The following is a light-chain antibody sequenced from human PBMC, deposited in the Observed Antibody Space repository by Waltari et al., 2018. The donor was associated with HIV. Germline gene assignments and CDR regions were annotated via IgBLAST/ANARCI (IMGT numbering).Light chain of an antibody. CDR1: TSSIGKNY. J-gene: IGLJ3*02. Sequence: QSVLTQPPSTSGTPGQRVVISCSGSTSSIGKNYVCWYRQFPGTAPKLLIYRNNQRPSGVPDRFSGSKSGTSASLAISGLRSEDEADYFCAVWDDSLSGLWVFGGGTKLTVL. CDR3: AVWDDSLSGLWV. V-gene: IGLV1-47*01. CDR2: RNN.